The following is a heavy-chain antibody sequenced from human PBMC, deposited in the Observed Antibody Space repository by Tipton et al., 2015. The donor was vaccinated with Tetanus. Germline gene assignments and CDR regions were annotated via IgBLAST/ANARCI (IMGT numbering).Heavy chain of an antibody. CDR2: LIPMFGTP. Sequence: QSGPEVKKPGSSVNVSCKASGGTLRGHSITWVRQAPGQGLEWMGGLIPMFGTPKYAQKFQDRVTMSADRSTSTSYMELSRPTSEDTATYYCAQNKRGDYYYYYGWDVWGPGTTVTVSS. D-gene: IGHD1/OR15-1a*01. CDR3: AQNKRGDYYYYYGWDV. V-gene: IGHV1-69*06. J-gene: IGHJ6*02. CDR1: GGTLRGHS.